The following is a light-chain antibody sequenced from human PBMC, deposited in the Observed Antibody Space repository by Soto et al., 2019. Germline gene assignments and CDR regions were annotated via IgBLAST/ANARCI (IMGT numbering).Light chain of an antibody. Sequence: QSALTQPASVSGSPGQSITISCTGTNSDIGDYNYVSWYQQHPDKAPKLMIYEVNNRPSGVSNRFSGSKSGNTASLTISGLQAEDEADYDCSSYTSTTVHVLFGGGTKLTVL. CDR2: EVN. J-gene: IGLJ2*01. V-gene: IGLV2-14*01. CDR1: NSDIGDYNY. CDR3: SSYTSTTVHVL.